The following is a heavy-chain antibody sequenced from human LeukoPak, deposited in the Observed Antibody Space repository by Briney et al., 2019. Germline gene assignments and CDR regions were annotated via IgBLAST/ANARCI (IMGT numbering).Heavy chain of an antibody. CDR2: INSDGSST. J-gene: IGHJ5*02. CDR1: GFTFSSYW. D-gene: IGHD6-13*01. CDR3: ARGYYSSSWYSGWFDP. V-gene: IGHV3-74*01. Sequence: PGGSLRLSCAASGFTFSSYWMHWVRQAPGKGLVWVSRINSDGSSTSYADSVKGRFTISRDNAKNTLYLQMNSLRAGDTAVYYCARGYYSSSWYSGWFDPWGQGTLVTVSS.